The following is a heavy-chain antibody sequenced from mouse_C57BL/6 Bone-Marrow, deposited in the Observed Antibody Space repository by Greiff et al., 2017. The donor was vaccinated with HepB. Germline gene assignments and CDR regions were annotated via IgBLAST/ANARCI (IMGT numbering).Heavy chain of an antibody. J-gene: IGHJ4*01. CDR2: IDPANGDT. V-gene: IGHV14-4*01. CDR1: GFNIKDDY. Sequence: VQLQQSGAELVRPGASVKLSCTASGFNIKDDYMHWVKQRPEQGLEWIGWIDPANGDTEYASKFQGKATITADTSSNTAYLQLSSLTSEDTAVYYCTNGSSLYAMDYWGQGTSVTVSS. D-gene: IGHD1-1*01. CDR3: TNGSSLYAMDY.